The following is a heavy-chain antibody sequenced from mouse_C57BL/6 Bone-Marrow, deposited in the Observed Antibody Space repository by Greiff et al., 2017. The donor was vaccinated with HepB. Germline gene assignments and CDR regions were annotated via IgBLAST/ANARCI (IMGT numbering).Heavy chain of an antibody. J-gene: IGHJ2*01. CDR1: GYTFTDYN. Sequence: VQLQQSGPELVKPGASVKMSCKASGYTFTDYNMHWVKQSHGKSLEWIGYINPNNGGTSYNQKFKGKATLTVNKSSSTAYMELRSLTSEDSAVYYCARRDDLPYGSSYYFDYWGQGTTLTVSS. V-gene: IGHV1-22*01. CDR2: INPNNGGT. D-gene: IGHD1-1*01. CDR3: ARRDDLPYGSSYYFDY.